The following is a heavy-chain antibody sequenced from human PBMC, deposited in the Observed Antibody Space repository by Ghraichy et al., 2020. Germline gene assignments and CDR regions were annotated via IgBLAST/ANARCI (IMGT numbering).Heavy chain of an antibody. CDR2: INHSGST. D-gene: IGHD3-10*01. J-gene: IGHJ4*02. CDR3: ARGNTMVRGVITPYFDY. CDR1: GGSFSGYY. Sequence: SETLSLTCAVYGGSFSGYYWSWIRQPPGKGLEWIGEINHSGSTNYNPSLKSRVTISVDTSKNQFSLKLSSVTAADTAVYYCARGNTMVRGVITPYFDYWGQGTLVTVSS. V-gene: IGHV4-34*01.